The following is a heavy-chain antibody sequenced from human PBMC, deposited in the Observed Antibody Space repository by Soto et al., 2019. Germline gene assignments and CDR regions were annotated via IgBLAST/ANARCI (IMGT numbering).Heavy chain of an antibody. Sequence: SETLSLTCAVYGGSFSGYYWSWIRQPPGKGLEWIGEINHSGSTNYNPSLKSRVTISVDTSKNQFSLKVSSVTAADTAVYYCARTPSYDSSGYYDYWGQGTLVTVSS. J-gene: IGHJ4*02. CDR1: GGSFSGYY. CDR3: ARTPSYDSSGYYDY. V-gene: IGHV4-34*01. D-gene: IGHD3-22*01. CDR2: INHSGST.